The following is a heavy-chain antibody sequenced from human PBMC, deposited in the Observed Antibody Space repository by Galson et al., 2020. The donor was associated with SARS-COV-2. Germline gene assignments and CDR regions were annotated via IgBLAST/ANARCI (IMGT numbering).Heavy chain of an antibody. CDR1: GGTFSSYA. CDR2: IIPIFGTA. Sequence: SVKVSCKASGGTFSSYAISWVRQAPGQGLEWMGGIIPIFGTANYAQKFQGRVTITADESTSTAYMELSSLRSEDTAGYYGARGFGGYSSSFLYYYGMDVWGQGTTGTVS. D-gene: IGHD6-13*01. CDR3: ARGFGGYSSSFLYYYGMDV. J-gene: IGHJ6*02. V-gene: IGHV1-69*13.